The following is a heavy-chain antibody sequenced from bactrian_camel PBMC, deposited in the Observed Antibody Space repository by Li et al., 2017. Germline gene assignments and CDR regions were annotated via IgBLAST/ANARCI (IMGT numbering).Heavy chain of an antibody. D-gene: IGHD2*01. CDR3: ASDTFYCSGGRCYCNTGIKDVYRY. V-gene: IGHV3S53*01. Sequence: HVQLVESGGGSVQAGGSTRLSCSVTGYVFSVYCMGWYRQAPGKEHEGVAVIEPDGSTVYTDSVKGRFTISKDNGKNTLYLQMNSLKPEDTAMYYCASDTFYCSGGRCYCNTGIKDVYRYWGQGTQVTVS. CDR1: GYVFSVYC. CDR2: IEPDGST. J-gene: IGHJ4*01.